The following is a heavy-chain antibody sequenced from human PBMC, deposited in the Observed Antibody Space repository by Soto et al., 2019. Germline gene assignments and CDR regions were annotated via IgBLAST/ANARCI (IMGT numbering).Heavy chain of an antibody. CDR2: IYYSGST. J-gene: IGHJ4*02. Sequence: SETLSLTCTVSGGSINIGVYYWSWIRQHPGKGLEWIGYIYYSGSTFYNPSLKSRVNISFDTSKNQFSLKLNSVTAADTAVYYCARTAWHFFDYWGQGTMVTVYS. CDR3: ARTAWHFFDY. V-gene: IGHV4-31*03. CDR1: GGSINIGVYY. D-gene: IGHD3-3*02.